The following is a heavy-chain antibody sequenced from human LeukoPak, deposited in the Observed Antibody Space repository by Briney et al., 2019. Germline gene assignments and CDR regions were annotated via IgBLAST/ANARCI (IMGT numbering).Heavy chain of an antibody. Sequence: SETLSLTCAVSGGSIRSSNWWSWIRQPPGKGLEWIGEIYHSGSTNYNPSLKSRVTISVDKSKNQFSLKLSSVTAADTAVYYCARDKFPLVGATGDDGFDIWGQGTMVTVSS. D-gene: IGHD1-26*01. CDR3: ARDKFPLVGATGDDGFDI. V-gene: IGHV4-4*02. CDR1: GGSIRSSNW. J-gene: IGHJ3*02. CDR2: IYHSGST.